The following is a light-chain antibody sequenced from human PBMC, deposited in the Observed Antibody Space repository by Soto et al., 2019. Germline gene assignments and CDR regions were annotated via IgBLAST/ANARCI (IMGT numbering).Light chain of an antibody. J-gene: IGLJ3*02. Sequence: QSALTQPRSVAESPGQSVTLSCTGTSSDVGAYNLVSWYQQHPGKAPKLLMYDVNQRPSGVPDRFSGSKSGNTASLTISRRQAEDEADYYCCSYAGSYTWVFGGGTPLTVL. CDR2: DVN. CDR3: CSYAGSYTWV. CDR1: SSDVGAYNL. V-gene: IGLV2-11*01.